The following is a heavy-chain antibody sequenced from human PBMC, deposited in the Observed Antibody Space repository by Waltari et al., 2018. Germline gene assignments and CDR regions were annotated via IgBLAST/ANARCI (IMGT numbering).Heavy chain of an antibody. CDR3: ARDWNFAGGSSTTWGILGRGQRFDP. CDR2: VNPREGGR. J-gene: IGHJ5*02. Sequence: QVQLVQSGAEVKKPGDSVRVSCKASGYTFSGYEIHWVRRAPGQGLEWMGWVNPREGGRKYAQKCKGRVTMTSDTSVNTVYMDVTGLTSDDTAVYYCARDWNFAGGSSTTWGILGRGQRFDPWGQGTLVTVSS. D-gene: IGHD1-7*01. CDR1: GYTFSGYE. V-gene: IGHV1-2*02.